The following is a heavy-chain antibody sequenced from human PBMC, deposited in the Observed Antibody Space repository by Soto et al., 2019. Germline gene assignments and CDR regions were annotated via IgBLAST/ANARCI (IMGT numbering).Heavy chain of an antibody. V-gene: IGHV1-18*01. Sequence: GASVKVSCKASGYTFTSYGISWVRQAPGQGLEWMGWISAYNGNTNYAQKLQGRVTMTTDTSTSTAYMELRSLRSDDTAVYYCARAYSYCSGGSCYSFYYYYYMGVWGKGATVTVSS. D-gene: IGHD2-15*01. CDR1: GYTFTSYG. CDR3: ARAYSYCSGGSCYSFYYYYYMGV. CDR2: ISAYNGNT. J-gene: IGHJ6*03.